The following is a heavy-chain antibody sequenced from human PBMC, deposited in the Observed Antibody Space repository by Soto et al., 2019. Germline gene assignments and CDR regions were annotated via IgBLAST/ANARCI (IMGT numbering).Heavy chain of an antibody. Sequence: QVQLVESGGGVVRPGRSLRLSCAASGFTFSSYAMHWVRQAPGKGLEWVAVISYDGSNKYYADSVKGRLTISRDNSKNPLYLQMNRLRAEDTAVYYCARERSYYFGYLGQGTLVTVSS. D-gene: IGHD4-17*01. V-gene: IGHV3-30-3*01. CDR2: ISYDGSNK. CDR1: GFTFSSYA. J-gene: IGHJ4*02. CDR3: ARERSYYFGY.